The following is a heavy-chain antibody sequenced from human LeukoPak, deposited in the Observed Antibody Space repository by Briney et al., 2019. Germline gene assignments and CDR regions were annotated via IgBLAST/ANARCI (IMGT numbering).Heavy chain of an antibody. Sequence: ASVKVSCKASGYTFTSYDINWVRQATGQGLEWLGWMNANSGNTGYAQKFQGSVTMTRNTSISTAYVELSSLRSEDTAVYYCARGKVGGSGSYYNEYNWFDPWGQGTLVTVSS. J-gene: IGHJ5*02. D-gene: IGHD3-10*01. CDR3: ARGKVGGSGSYYNEYNWFDP. CDR2: MNANSGNT. V-gene: IGHV1-8*01. CDR1: GYTFTSYD.